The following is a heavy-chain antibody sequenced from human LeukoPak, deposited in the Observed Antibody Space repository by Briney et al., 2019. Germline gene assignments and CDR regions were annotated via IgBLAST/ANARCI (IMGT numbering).Heavy chain of an antibody. Sequence: KSGGSLRLSCAASGFTFNTYTMNWVRQAPGKGLEWVSSISSSSSYIYYADSVKGRFAISRDNAKNSLYLQMNSLRAEDTAVYYCASQSTGTRNDYWGQGTLVTVSS. CDR1: GFTFNTYT. D-gene: IGHD6-13*01. CDR3: ASQSTGTRNDY. CDR2: ISSSSSYI. V-gene: IGHV3-21*01. J-gene: IGHJ4*02.